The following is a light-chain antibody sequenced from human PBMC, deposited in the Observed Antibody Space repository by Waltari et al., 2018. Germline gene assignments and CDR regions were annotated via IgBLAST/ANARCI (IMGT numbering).Light chain of an antibody. J-gene: IGLJ2*01. V-gene: IGLV1-44*01. CDR3: VAWDDSLNVRV. CDR1: SSNIGTHT. CDR2: SNN. Sequence: QSVLTQPPSASGTPGQRVTIYCSGSSSNIGTHTVHWYQHVPGRAPKLLIYSNNQRHSGVSDRFSGSKSGTSASLAVSGLQSDDEADYYCVAWDDSLNVRVFGGGTKLTVL.